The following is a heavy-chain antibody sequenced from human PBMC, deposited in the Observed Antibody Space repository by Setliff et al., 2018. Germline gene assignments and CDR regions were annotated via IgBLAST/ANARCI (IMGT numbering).Heavy chain of an antibody. CDR2: ISGSGGGT. V-gene: IGHV3-23*01. D-gene: IGHD3-3*01. CDR1: GYTFRPYA. J-gene: IGHJ4*02. Sequence: GGSLRLSCAASGYTFRPYAMSWVRQAPGKGLEWVSTISGSGGGTDYADSVKGRFTISRDDSKNTLYLQMNSLRAEDTAVYYCAKDLASWSPDRWGLGTLVTVSS. CDR3: AKDLASWSPDR.